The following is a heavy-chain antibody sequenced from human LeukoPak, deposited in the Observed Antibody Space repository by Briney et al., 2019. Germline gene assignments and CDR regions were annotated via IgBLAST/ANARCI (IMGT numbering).Heavy chain of an antibody. CDR2: IHYSGST. V-gene: IGHV4-39*01. J-gene: IGHJ4*02. CDR3: ARIRGGLVDS. Sequence: ELIGSIHYSGSTHNPSSLRSRISMSVDTSKNEFSLNLSSVTAADTGIYFCARIRGGLVDSWGQGTLVTVSS. D-gene: IGHD4-23*01.